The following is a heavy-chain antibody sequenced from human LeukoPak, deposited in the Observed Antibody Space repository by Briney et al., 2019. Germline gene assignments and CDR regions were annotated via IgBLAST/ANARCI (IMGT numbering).Heavy chain of an antibody. V-gene: IGHV4-59*01. CDR1: GGAFSSYY. CDR3: ARNGGYTYAPYYFDY. CDR2: IYYSGST. Sequence: AETLSLTCTASGGAFSSYYRSWIRQSPGKGLEWMGYIYYSGSTNYNPSLKSRVTLSVDTSKYQFSLKLQYVTAADTAVYYCARNGGYTYAPYYFDYWGQGTLVTVSS. J-gene: IGHJ4*02. D-gene: IGHD5-18*01.